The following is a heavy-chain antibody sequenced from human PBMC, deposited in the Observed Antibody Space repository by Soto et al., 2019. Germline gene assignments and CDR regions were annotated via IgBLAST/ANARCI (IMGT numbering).Heavy chain of an antibody. CDR2: IDWDDDK. CDR3: ARIGYDSSGYQRWYFDY. Sequence: SGPTLVNPTQTLTLTCTFSGFSLSTSGMCVSWIRQPPGKALEWLALIDWDDDKYYSASLKTRLTISKDTSKNQVVLTMTNMDPVDTATYYCARIGYDSSGYQRWYFDYWGQGTLVTVSS. J-gene: IGHJ4*02. D-gene: IGHD3-22*01. CDR1: GFSLSTSGMC. V-gene: IGHV2-70*01.